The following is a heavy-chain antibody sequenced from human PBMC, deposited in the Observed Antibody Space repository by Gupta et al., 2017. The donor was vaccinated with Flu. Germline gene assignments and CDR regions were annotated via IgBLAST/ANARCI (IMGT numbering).Heavy chain of an antibody. CDR1: GGSFGGYY. Sequence: QVQLQQWGAGLLKPSETLSLTCAVYGGSFGGYYWSWIRQPPGKGLEWIGEINHSGSTNYNPSLKSRVTISVDTSKNQFSLKLSSVTAADTAVYYCASAVPLWFGFGMDVWGKGTTVTVSS. D-gene: IGHD3-10*01. J-gene: IGHJ6*04. V-gene: IGHV4-34*01. CDR3: ASAVPLWFGFGMDV. CDR2: INHSGST.